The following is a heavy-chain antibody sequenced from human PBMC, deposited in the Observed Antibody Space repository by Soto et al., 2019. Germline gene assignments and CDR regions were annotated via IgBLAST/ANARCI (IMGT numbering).Heavy chain of an antibody. Sequence: GXSVKVSCKASGYTFTSYGISWVRQAPGQGLEWMGWISAYNGNTNYAQKLQGRVTMTTDTSTSTAYMELRSLRSDDTAVYYCATINLRGTINWFDPWGQGTLVTVSS. V-gene: IGHV1-18*01. D-gene: IGHD1-1*01. CDR1: GYTFTSYG. J-gene: IGHJ5*02. CDR2: ISAYNGNT. CDR3: ATINLRGTINWFDP.